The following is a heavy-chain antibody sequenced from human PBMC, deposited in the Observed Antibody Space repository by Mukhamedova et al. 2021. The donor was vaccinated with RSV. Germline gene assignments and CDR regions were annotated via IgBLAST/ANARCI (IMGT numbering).Heavy chain of an antibody. Sequence: YGISWVRQAPGQGLEWMGRISDYNGNTNYAQKLQGRVTMTTDTSTSTAYMELRSLRSDDTAEYYCGRKSNYYYHGMEVWGHGTTV. CDR1: YG. CDR2: ISDYNGNT. J-gene: IGHJ6*02. CDR3: GRKSNYYYHGMEV. V-gene: IGHV1-18*04.